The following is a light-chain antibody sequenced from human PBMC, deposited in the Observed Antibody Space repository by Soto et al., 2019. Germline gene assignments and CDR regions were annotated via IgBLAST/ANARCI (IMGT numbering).Light chain of an antibody. CDR3: QQYNNWPPWT. J-gene: IGKJ1*01. V-gene: IGKV3-15*01. Sequence: EIVMTQSPATLSVSTGERATLSCRASQSVSSNLAWYQQKPGQAPRLLIYGASTRATGIPARFSGSGSGTEFTLTISSLQSEDFAVYYCQQYNNWPPWTLAQGTKVDI. CDR2: GAS. CDR1: QSVSSN.